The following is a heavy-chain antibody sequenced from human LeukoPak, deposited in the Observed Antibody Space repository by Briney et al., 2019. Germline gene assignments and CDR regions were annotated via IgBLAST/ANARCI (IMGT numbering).Heavy chain of an antibody. D-gene: IGHD2-15*01. Sequence: PGGSLRLSCAASGFTFDDYAMHWVRQAPGKGLEWVSGISWNSGSIGYADSVKGRFTISRDNAKNSLYLQMNSLRAEDMALYYCAKDSTRSGGNFDYWGQGTLVTVSS. CDR2: ISWNSGSI. CDR1: GFTFDDYA. CDR3: AKDSTRSGGNFDY. J-gene: IGHJ4*02. V-gene: IGHV3-9*03.